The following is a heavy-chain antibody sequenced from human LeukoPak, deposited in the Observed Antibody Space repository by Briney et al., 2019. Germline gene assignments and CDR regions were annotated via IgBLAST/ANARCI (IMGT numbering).Heavy chain of an antibody. J-gene: IGHJ4*02. CDR1: GYTFTSYA. CDR3: AGGELRSDFDY. CDR2: INAGNGNT. D-gene: IGHD1-26*01. Sequence: GASVKVSCKASGYTFTSYAMHWVRQAPGRRLEWMGWINAGNGNTKYSQKFQGRVTITRDTSASTAYMELSSLRSEDTAVYYCAGGELRSDFDYWGQGTLVTVSS. V-gene: IGHV1-3*01.